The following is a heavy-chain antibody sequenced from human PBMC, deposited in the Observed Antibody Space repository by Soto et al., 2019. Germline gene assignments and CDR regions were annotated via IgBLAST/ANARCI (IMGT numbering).Heavy chain of an antibody. CDR1: GGSFSGYY. Sequence: PSETLSLTCAVYGGSFSGYYWSWIRQPPGKGLEWIGEINHSGSTNYNPSLKSRVTISVDTSKNQFSLKLSSVTAADTAVYYCARALGYVWSGYYFYYGMDVWGQGTTVTVSS. D-gene: IGHD3-3*01. V-gene: IGHV4-34*01. J-gene: IGHJ6*02. CDR3: ARALGYVWSGYYFYYGMDV. CDR2: INHSGST.